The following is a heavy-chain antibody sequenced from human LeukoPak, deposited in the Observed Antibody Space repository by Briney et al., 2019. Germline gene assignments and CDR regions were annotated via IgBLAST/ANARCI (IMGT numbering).Heavy chain of an antibody. V-gene: IGHV4-59*01. CDR2: IYYSGST. CDR3: ARGAATYYDFWSGYYRDYYYYYMDV. Sequence: SETLSLTCTVSGGSISSYYWSWIRQPPGKGLEWIGYIYYSGSTNYNPSLKSRVTISVDTSKNQFSLKLSSVTAADTAVYYCARGAATYYDFWSGYYRDYYYYYMDVWGKGTTVTVFS. J-gene: IGHJ6*03. D-gene: IGHD3-3*01. CDR1: GGSISSYY.